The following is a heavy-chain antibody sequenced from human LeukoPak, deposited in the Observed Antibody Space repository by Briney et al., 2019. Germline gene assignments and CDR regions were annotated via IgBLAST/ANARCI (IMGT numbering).Heavy chain of an antibody. Sequence: GGSLRLSCAASGFTFSDYYMSWIRQAPGKGLEWVSYISSSGSTIYYADSVKGRFTISRDNAKNSLYLQMNSLRAEDTAVYYCARDPEVPYYYDSSGCFDYWGQGTLATVSS. J-gene: IGHJ4*02. CDR2: ISSSGSTI. D-gene: IGHD3-22*01. CDR3: ARDPEVPYYYDSSGCFDY. CDR1: GFTFSDYY. V-gene: IGHV3-11*01.